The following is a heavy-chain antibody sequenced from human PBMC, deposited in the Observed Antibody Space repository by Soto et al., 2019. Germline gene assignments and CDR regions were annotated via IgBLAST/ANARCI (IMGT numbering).Heavy chain of an antibody. V-gene: IGHV3-11*01. J-gene: IGHJ4*02. Sequence: GGSLRLSCVASGFTFSDYYMDWIRQAPGKGLEWVPYISGPGTTTHYADSVKGRFTISRDNAKNSLYLQMDSLRAEDTAVYYCARVGFASAWYRQYYFDYWGQGALVTVSS. CDR2: ISGPGTTT. CDR1: GFTFSDYY. D-gene: IGHD6-19*01. CDR3: ARVGFASAWYRQYYFDY.